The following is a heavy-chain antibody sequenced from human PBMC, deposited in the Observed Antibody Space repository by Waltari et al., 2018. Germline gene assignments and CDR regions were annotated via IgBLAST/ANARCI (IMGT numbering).Heavy chain of an antibody. Sequence: QVQLQESGPGLVKPSETLSLTCTVSGGSISSYYWSWIRQPPGKGLEWIGYIYYSGSTNYNPSLKSRVTISVDTSKNQFSLKLSSVTAADTAGYYCASMGYYYYYMDVWGKGTTVTVSS. CDR3: ASMGYYYYYMDV. V-gene: IGHV4-59*01. CDR2: IYYSGST. CDR1: GGSISSYY. D-gene: IGHD3-10*01. J-gene: IGHJ6*03.